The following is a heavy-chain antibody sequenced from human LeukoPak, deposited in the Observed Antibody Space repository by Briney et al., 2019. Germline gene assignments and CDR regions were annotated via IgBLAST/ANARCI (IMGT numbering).Heavy chain of an antibody. J-gene: IGHJ4*02. D-gene: IGHD3-10*01. Sequence: SETLSLTCAVSGYSISSGYYWGWIRQPPGKGLGWIGSIYHSGSTYYNPSLKSRVTISVDTSKNQFSLKLSSVTAADTAVYYCARTQLRGFYFDYWGQETLVTVSS. CDR3: ARTQLRGFYFDY. V-gene: IGHV4-38-2*01. CDR1: GYSISSGYY. CDR2: IYHSGST.